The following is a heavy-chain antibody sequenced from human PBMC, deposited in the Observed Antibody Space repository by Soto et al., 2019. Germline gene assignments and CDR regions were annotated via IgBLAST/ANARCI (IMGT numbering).Heavy chain of an antibody. D-gene: IGHD3-22*01. Sequence: QVQLVQSGAEVKKPGASVKVSCKASGYTFTSYGISWVRQAPGQGLEWMGWISVYNGNTNYAQKLQGRVTMTTDTPTSPAYMERRSLRSDDTAVYYCAREDSSGWAFDYWGQGTLVTVSS. V-gene: IGHV1-18*01. J-gene: IGHJ4*02. CDR1: GYTFTSYG. CDR3: AREDSSGWAFDY. CDR2: ISVYNGNT.